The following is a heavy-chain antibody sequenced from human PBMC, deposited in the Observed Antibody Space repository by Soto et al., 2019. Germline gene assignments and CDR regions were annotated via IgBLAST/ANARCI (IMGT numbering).Heavy chain of an antibody. CDR2: SNHSGST. V-gene: IGHV4-34*01. CDR1: GGSFSGYY. D-gene: IGHD2-8*02. Sequence: QVQLQQWGAGLLKPSETLSLTCAVYGGSFSGYYWTWIRQPPGTGLEWIGESNHSGSTNYNPSLKSRVTISVDTSKNQFSLKLTSVTAAGTAVYYCARDKITGLFDYWGQGTLVTVSS. CDR3: ARDKITGLFDY. J-gene: IGHJ4*02.